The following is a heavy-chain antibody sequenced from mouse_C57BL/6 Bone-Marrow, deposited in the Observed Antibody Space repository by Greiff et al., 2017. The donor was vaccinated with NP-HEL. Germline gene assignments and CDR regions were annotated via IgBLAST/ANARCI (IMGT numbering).Heavy chain of an antibody. CDR2: ISYSGST. D-gene: IGHD2-3*01. Sequence: EVKLMESGPGMVKPSPSLSLTCTVTGYSITSGYDWHWIRHFPGNKLEWMGYISYSGSTNYNPSLKSRISITHDTSKNHFFLKLNSVTTEDTATYYCARDDGYYWFAYWGQGTLVTVSA. CDR1: GYSITSGYD. CDR3: ARDDGYYWFAY. V-gene: IGHV3-1*01. J-gene: IGHJ3*01.